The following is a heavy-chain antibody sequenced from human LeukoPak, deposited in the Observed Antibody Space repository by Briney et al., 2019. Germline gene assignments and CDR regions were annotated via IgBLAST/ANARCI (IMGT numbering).Heavy chain of an antibody. V-gene: IGHV3-30-3*01. CDR2: ISYDGSNK. Sequence: PGGSLRLSCAASGFTFNSYAMHWVRQVPGKGLEWVAVISYDGSNKYYADSVKGRFTISRDNSRNTVHLQMNSLRAEDTAVYYCAKDSFVRDIYRFFDWSFDGWGQGTLVTVSS. CDR1: GFTFNSYA. CDR3: AKDSFVRDIYRFFDWSFDG. J-gene: IGHJ4*02. D-gene: IGHD3-9*01.